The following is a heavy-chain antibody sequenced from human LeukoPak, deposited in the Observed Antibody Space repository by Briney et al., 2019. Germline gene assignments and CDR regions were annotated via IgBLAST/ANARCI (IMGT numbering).Heavy chain of an antibody. D-gene: IGHD5-24*01. Sequence: SETLSLTCSVSGGSITSNFWSWIRQPPGKGLEWIGYIYYAGTTNYNPSLKSRVSISVDTSMNQFSLKLTSVTAADTAVYYCARDGYTAGIDYWGQGTLVTVSS. CDR2: IYYAGTT. CDR3: ARDGYTAGIDY. CDR1: GGSITSNF. J-gene: IGHJ4*02. V-gene: IGHV4-59*12.